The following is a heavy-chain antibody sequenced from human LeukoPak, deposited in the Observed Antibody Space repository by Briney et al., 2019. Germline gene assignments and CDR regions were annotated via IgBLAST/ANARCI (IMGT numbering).Heavy chain of an antibody. CDR1: GFTFSGYS. D-gene: IGHD6-19*01. CDR2: ISSSSSVI. Sequence: TGGSLRLSCAASGFTFSGYSMNWVRQAPGKGLEWLSSISSSSSVIYYADSVEGRFTISRDNAKNSLYLHMNSLRDEDTAVYYCARDSVAGPYWGPGTLVTVSS. CDR3: ARDSVAGPY. V-gene: IGHV3-48*02. J-gene: IGHJ4*02.